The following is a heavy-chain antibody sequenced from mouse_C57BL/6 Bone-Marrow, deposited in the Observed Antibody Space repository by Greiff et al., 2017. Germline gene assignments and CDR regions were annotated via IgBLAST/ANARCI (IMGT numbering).Heavy chain of an antibody. Sequence: QVQLQQPGAELVRPGSSVKLSCKASGYTFTSYWMHWVKQRPIQGLEWIGNIDPSDSETHYNQKFKDKATLTVDKSSSTAYVQLSSLTSEDSAVYYCARSSGDYYAMEYWGPGTSVTVSS. CDR1: GYTFTSYW. D-gene: IGHD3-1*01. J-gene: IGHJ4*01. V-gene: IGHV1-52*01. CDR2: IDPSDSET. CDR3: ARSSGDYYAMEY.